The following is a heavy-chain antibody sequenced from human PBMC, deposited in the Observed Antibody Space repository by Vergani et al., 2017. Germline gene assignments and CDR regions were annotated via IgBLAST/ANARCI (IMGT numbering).Heavy chain of an antibody. CDR2: IIPIFGTA. V-gene: IGHV1-69*12. CDR1: GGTFSSYA. Sequence: QVQLVQSGAELKKPGSSVKVSCKASGGTFSSYAISWVRQAPGQGLEWMGGIIPIFGTANYAQKFQGRVTITADESTSTAYMELSSLRSEETAVYYCASPRSGYDVEAVAGHVYYYYGMDVWGQGTTVTVSS. J-gene: IGHJ6*02. CDR3: ASPRSGYDVEAVAGHVYYYYGMDV. D-gene: IGHD5-12*01.